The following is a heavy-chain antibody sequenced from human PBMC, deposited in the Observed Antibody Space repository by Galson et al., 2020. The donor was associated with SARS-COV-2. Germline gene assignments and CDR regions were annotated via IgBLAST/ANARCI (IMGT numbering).Heavy chain of an antibody. D-gene: IGHD2-21*02. Sequence: RQVASVKVSCKASGYTFTSYGISWVRQAPGQGLEWMGWISAYNGNTNYAQKLQGRVTMTTDTSTSTAYMELRSLRSDDTAVYYCARDRGIVVVTAIHYYYYGMDVWVQGTTVTVSS. J-gene: IGHJ6*02. CDR3: ARDRGIVVVTAIHYYYYGMDV. CDR1: GYTFTSYG. V-gene: IGHV1-18*01. CDR2: ISAYNGNT.